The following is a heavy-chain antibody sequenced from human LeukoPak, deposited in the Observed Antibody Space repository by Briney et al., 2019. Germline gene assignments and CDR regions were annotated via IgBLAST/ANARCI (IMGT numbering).Heavy chain of an antibody. Sequence: SETLSRNCTGSGGSISGYYWSWIRQPPGKGLECIGYIYYSGSTNYNPSLKSRVTISLDTSKTQFSLKLSSVTAADTAVYYCARAGIAVAGQRYYMDVWGKGTTVTVSS. CDR2: IYYSGST. J-gene: IGHJ6*03. V-gene: IGHV4-59*01. D-gene: IGHD6-19*01. CDR1: GGSISGYY. CDR3: ARAGIAVAGQRYYMDV.